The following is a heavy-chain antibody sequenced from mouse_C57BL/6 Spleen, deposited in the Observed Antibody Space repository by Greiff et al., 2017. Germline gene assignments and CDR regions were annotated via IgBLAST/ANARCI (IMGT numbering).Heavy chain of an antibody. CDR2: IDPETGGT. J-gene: IGHJ1*03. CDR3: TRWTTVVASDLDV. D-gene: IGHD1-1*01. Sequence: QVQLQQSGAGLVRPAPSLTLSCTVSGYSLTDYEMHWVKQTPLHGLEWIGAIDPETGGTAYNQKFKGKAILTADKSSSTAYMEIRSPTSEDAADYYCTRWTTVVASDLDVWGTGTTVTVSS. CDR1: GYSLTDYE. V-gene: IGHV1-15*01.